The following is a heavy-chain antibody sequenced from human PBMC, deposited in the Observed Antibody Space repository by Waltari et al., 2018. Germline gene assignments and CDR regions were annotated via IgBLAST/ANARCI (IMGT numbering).Heavy chain of an antibody. CDR1: L. D-gene: IGHD2-15*01. CDR3: ARDRGRGLYLDT. CDR2: VHGTGQT. Sequence: LGNWVRQSPQKGLQRIGQVHGTGQTNYNPSFASRVPVSLDTSKTLFSPKVTSATAADTDVYYCARDRGRGLYLDTWGPGTLVTVSP. J-gene: IGHJ5*02. V-gene: IGHV4-4*02.